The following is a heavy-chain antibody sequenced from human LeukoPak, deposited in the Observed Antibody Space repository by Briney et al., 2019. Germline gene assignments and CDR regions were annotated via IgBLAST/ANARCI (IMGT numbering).Heavy chain of an antibody. J-gene: IGHJ4*02. D-gene: IGHD1-1*01. CDR3: ARGPGTLHY. V-gene: IGHV6-1*01. CDR2: SYFRSKWYS. Sequence: SQTLSLLCAISGDSVSSNSAAWNWIRQSPSRGLEWLGRSYFRSKWYSAYAVAVKGRTTISPNASNNQYSRQLRSVTPEDTAVYYCARGPGTLHYWGQGSLVTVSS. CDR1: GDSVSSNSAA.